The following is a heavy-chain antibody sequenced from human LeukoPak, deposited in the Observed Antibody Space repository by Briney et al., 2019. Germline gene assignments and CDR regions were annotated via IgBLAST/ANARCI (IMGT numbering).Heavy chain of an antibody. CDR1: GGSFSGYY. V-gene: IGHV4-34*01. CDR3: ARDLDDYGDYYFDY. D-gene: IGHD4-17*01. Sequence: SETLSLTCAVYGGSFSGYYWSWIRQPPGKGLEWIGEINHSGSTNYNPSLKSRVTISVDTSKNQFSLKLSSVTAADTAVCYCARDLDDYGDYYFDYWGQGTLVTVSS. J-gene: IGHJ4*02. CDR2: INHSGST.